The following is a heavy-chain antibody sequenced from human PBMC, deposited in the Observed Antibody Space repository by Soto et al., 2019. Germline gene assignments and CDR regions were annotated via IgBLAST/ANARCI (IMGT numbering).Heavy chain of an antibody. Sequence: QVQLVESGGGVVQPGRSLRLSCAASGFTFSSYGMHWVRQAPGKGLEWVAVIWYDGSNKYYADSVKGRFTISRDNSKNTLYLQMNSLRAEDTAVYYCARDPPRGWDRDWYFDLWGRGTLVTVSS. J-gene: IGHJ2*01. CDR3: ARDPPRGWDRDWYFDL. CDR1: GFTFSSYG. CDR2: IWYDGSNK. D-gene: IGHD1-26*01. V-gene: IGHV3-33*01.